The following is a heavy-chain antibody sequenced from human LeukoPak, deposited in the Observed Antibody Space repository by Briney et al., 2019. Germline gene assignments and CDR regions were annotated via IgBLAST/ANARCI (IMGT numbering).Heavy chain of an antibody. CDR2: IGYSGSDI. Sequence: GGSLRLSCAASGFTFSSFGMHWVRQAPGEGLEWVAYIGYSGSDIYYADSGKGRFTISRDNSKNTVHLQLSSLRAADTALYSCARDLTERKYYIAFWGQGTLVTVST. V-gene: IGHV3-30*02. CDR1: GFTFSSFG. J-gene: IGHJ4*02. CDR3: ARDLTERKYYIAF. D-gene: IGHD2-8*02.